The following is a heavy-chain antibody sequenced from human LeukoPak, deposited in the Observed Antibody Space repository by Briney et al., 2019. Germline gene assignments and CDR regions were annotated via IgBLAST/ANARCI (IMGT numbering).Heavy chain of an antibody. CDR2: IKEDGSEK. J-gene: IGHJ4*02. D-gene: IGHD3-22*01. V-gene: IGHV3-7*01. CDR3: ARVGYYDTNGFFFDY. Sequence: GGSLRLSCAASGFTFVNYWMSWVRQAPGKGLEGVANIKEDGSEKFYADSVKGRFTITRDNAKNALYLQMSNLRAEDTAVFFCARVGYYDTNGFFFDYWGQGSLVTVPS. CDR1: GFTFVNYW.